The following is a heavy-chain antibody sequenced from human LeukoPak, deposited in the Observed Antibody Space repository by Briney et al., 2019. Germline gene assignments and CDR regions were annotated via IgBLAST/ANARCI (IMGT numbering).Heavy chain of an antibody. CDR2: IYHSGST. D-gene: IGHD6-13*01. J-gene: IGHJ4*02. V-gene: IGHV4-38-2*01. CDR3: ARHDHGTGIAAAGVDY. Sequence: SETLPLTCAVSGYSISSGYYWGWIRQPPGKGLEWIGSIYHSGSTYYNPSLKSRVTISVDTSKNQFSLKLSSVTAADTAVYYCARHDHGTGIAAAGVDYWGQGTLVTVSS. CDR1: GYSISSGYY.